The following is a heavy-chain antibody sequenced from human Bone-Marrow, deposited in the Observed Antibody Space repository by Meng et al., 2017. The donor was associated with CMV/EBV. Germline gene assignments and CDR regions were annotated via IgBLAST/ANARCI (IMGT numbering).Heavy chain of an antibody. D-gene: IGHD1-26*01. CDR3: RGSHAHDY. Sequence: GGSLRLSCAASGFTFSSYWMSWVRQAPGKGLEWVSAINSDGRTEYADSVKGRFTISRVDSKNTLYLQMNSLRAEDTAVYFCRGSHAHDYWGQGTLVTVSS. J-gene: IGHJ4*02. CDR2: INSDGRT. V-gene: IGHV3-23*01. CDR1: GFTFSSYW.